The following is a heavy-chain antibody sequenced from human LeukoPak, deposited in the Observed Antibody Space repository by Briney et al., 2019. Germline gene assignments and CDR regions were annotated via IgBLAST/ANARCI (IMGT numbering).Heavy chain of an antibody. D-gene: IGHD1-26*01. V-gene: IGHV3-33*06. CDR3: AKDLSGGSYYYFDY. J-gene: IGHJ4*02. CDR1: GFTFSRYG. Sequence: PGGSLRLSCATSGFTFSRYGMHWVRQAPGKGLEWVAVIWYDGSNKYYVDSVKGRFTIFRDDSKNTLYLQMNSLRAEDTAVYYCAKDLSGGSYYYFDYWGQGTLVTVSS. CDR2: IWYDGSNK.